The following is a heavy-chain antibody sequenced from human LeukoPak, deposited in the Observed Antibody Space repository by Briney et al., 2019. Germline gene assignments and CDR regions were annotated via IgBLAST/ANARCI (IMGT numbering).Heavy chain of an antibody. V-gene: IGHV3-7*01. D-gene: IGHD6-6*01. CDR3: ARAAFDDISSSGEWMGDY. J-gene: IGHJ4*02. CDR1: GFTFSTYW. Sequence: GGSLRLSCAASGFTFSTYWMTWVRQAPGKGLEWVANIKKDGSQKYYVGSMRGRFTISRDNAENSLYLQMNSLRAEDTAVYYCARAAFDDISSSGEWMGDYWGQGTLVTVSS. CDR2: IKKDGSQK.